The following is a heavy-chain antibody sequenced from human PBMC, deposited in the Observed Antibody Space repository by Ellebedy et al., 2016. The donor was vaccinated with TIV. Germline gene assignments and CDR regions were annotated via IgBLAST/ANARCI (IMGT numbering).Heavy chain of an antibody. CDR1: GFTFSSSA. CDR2: IRSRPNSYAT. CDR3: TRHGGGSYSLPFDY. D-gene: IGHD1-26*01. V-gene: IGHV3-73*01. Sequence: GESLKISXAASGFTFSSSALHWVRQASGKGLEWVGHIRSRPNSYATAYAASVKGRFTISRDDSKNMAYLQMNSLKTEDTAVYYCTRHGGGSYSLPFDYWGQGTLVTVSS. J-gene: IGHJ4*02.